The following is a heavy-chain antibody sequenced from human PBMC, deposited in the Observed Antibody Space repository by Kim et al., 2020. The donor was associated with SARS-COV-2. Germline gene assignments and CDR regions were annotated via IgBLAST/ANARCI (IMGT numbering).Heavy chain of an antibody. CDR2: IGTAGDT. V-gene: IGHV3-13*04. Sequence: GGSLRLSCAASGFTFSSYDMHWVRQATGKGLEWVSAIGTAGDTYYPGSVKGRFTISRENAKNSLYLQMNSLRAGDTAVYYCARWGSRRGFYYGMDVWGQGTTVTVSS. CDR1: GFTFSSYD. CDR3: ARWGSRRGFYYGMDV. D-gene: IGHD6-13*01. J-gene: IGHJ6*02.